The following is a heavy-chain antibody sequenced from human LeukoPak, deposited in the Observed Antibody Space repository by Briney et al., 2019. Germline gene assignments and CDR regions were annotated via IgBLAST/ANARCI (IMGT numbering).Heavy chain of an antibody. V-gene: IGHV1-18*01. CDR1: GYTFTSYG. Sequence: ASVKVSCKASGYTFTSYGISWVRQAPGLGLEWMGWISAYNGNTNYAQKLQGRVTMTTDTSTSTAYMELRSLRSDDTAVYYCARDPPPSSGYGFYYYYYYGMDVWGQGTTVTVSS. CDR2: ISAYNGNT. D-gene: IGHD5-12*01. CDR3: ARDPPPSSGYGFYYYYYYGMDV. J-gene: IGHJ6*02.